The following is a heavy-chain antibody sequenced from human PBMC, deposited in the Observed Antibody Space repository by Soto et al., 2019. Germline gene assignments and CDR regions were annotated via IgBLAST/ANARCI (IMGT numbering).Heavy chain of an antibody. CDR2: IYSGGST. V-gene: IGHV3-53*01. CDR1: GFTVSSNY. J-gene: IGHJ4*02. Sequence: GGSLRLSCAASGFTVSSNYMSWVRQAPGKGLGWVSVIYSGGSTYYADSVKGRFTISRDNSKNTLYLQMNSLRAEDTAVYYCARGVRRITIFGVVAFDYWGQGTLVTVSS. D-gene: IGHD3-3*01. CDR3: ARGVRRITIFGVVAFDY.